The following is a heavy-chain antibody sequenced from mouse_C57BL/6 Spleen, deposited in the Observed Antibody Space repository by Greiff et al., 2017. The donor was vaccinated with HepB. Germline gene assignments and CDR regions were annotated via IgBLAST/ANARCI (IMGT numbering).Heavy chain of an antibody. Sequence: EVLLQQSGGGLVQPKASLKLSCAASGFSFNTYAMNWVRQAPGKGLEWVARIRSKSNNYATYYADSVKDRFTISRDDSESMLYLQMNNLKTEDTAMYYCVRLEVHSCSTGVWGTGRTVSDSS. CDR2: IRSKSNNYAT. CDR1: GFSFNTYA. J-gene: IGHJ1*03. V-gene: IGHV10-1*01. CDR3: VRLEVHSCSTGV.